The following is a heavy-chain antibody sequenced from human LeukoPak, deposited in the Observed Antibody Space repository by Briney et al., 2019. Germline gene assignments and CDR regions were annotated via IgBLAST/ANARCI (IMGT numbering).Heavy chain of an antibody. V-gene: IGHV3-11*01. CDR1: GFTFSDYY. Sequence: GGSLRLSCAASGFTFSDYYMSWIRQAPGKGLEWLSYICGIDSTISYAASVKGRFTISRDNAKNSLYLQMNSLRAEDTAVYYCARDAYYYDSSSYYRNAFDIWGQGTVVTVSS. CDR2: ICGIDSTI. D-gene: IGHD3-22*01. J-gene: IGHJ3*02. CDR3: ARDAYYYDSSSYYRNAFDI.